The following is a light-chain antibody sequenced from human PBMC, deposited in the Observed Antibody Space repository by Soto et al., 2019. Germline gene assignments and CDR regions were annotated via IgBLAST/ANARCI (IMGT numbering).Light chain of an antibody. CDR1: QSVTSN. CDR2: GKS. CDR3: QQYNNLPLT. Sequence: EIVMAQSPATLSVSPGERATLSCRASQSVTSNLAWYQQKPGQAPRLLIYGKSTRATGIPARFSGTGSGTEFTLTICSLQSEDSAVYYCQQYNNLPLTFCGGRRLEIK. J-gene: IGKJ5*01. V-gene: IGKV3-15*01.